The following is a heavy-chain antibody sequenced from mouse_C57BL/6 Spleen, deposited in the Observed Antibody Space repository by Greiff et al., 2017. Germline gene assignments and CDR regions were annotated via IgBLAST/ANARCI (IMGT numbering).Heavy chain of an antibody. CDR2: IDPENGDT. CDR1: GFNIKDDY. D-gene: IGHD2-3*01. V-gene: IGHV14-4*01. CDR3: TTGGYSHYFDY. J-gene: IGHJ2*01. Sequence: DVKLQESGAELVRPGASVKLSCTASGFNIKDDYMHWVKQRPEQGLEWIGWIDPENGDTEYASKFQGKATITADTSSNTAYLQLSSLTSEDTAVYYCTTGGYSHYFDYWGQGTTLTVSS.